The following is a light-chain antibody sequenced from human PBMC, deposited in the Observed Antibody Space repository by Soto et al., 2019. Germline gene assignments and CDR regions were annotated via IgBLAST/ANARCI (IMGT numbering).Light chain of an antibody. CDR1: QSVSSNY. J-gene: IGKJ4*01. V-gene: IGKV3-20*01. Sequence: EIVLTQSPGTLSLSPGVRATLSCRASQSVSSNYLAWYQQKPGQAPRLLISGASSRATGIPDRFSGSGSGTDFTLTISRLEPEDFAVYYCQQYGRSITFGGGTKVEIK. CDR2: GAS. CDR3: QQYGRSIT.